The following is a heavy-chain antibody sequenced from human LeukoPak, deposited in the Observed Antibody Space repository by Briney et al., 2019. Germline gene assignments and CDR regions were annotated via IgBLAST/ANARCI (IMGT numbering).Heavy chain of an antibody. J-gene: IGHJ4*02. CDR3: ARDSGRRLHGDY. D-gene: IGHD3-16*01. Sequence: ASVKVSCTASGYTFTSYGISWVRQAPGQGLEWMGWISAYSGDTNYAQKFQGRATMTTDTSTSTAYMELRSLSSDDTAVYYCARDSGRRLHGDYWGQGTLVTVSS. V-gene: IGHV1-18*01. CDR2: ISAYSGDT. CDR1: GYTFTSYG.